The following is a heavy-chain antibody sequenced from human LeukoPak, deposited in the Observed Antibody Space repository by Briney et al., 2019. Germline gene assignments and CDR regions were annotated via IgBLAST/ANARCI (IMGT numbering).Heavy chain of an antibody. CDR3: VRDYSNFVQGD. Sequence: SETLSLTCTVSGDSISSSHYYWGWIRQSPGKGLEWIGSIYSGGETHYNPSLNSRVTTFLDTSKNRFSLNLISVTATDTAVYYCVRDYSNFVQGDWGQGTLVTVSS. CDR2: IYSGGET. J-gene: IGHJ4*02. V-gene: IGHV4-39*02. D-gene: IGHD4-11*01. CDR1: GDSISSSHYY.